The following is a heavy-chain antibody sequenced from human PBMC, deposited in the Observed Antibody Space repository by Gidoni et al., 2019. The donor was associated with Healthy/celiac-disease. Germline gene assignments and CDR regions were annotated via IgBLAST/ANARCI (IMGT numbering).Heavy chain of an antibody. CDR1: GFTFDAYT. CDR3: AKDRLGVVPHYYGMDV. D-gene: IGHD2-15*01. V-gene: IGHV3-43*01. CDR2: ISWDGGST. J-gene: IGHJ6*02. Sequence: EVQLVESGGVGVQHGGSLSLSCAASGFTFDAYTMPWVRQAPGKGLEWGSLISWDGGSTYYADSVKGRFTISRDNSKNSLYLQMNSLRTEDTALYYCAKDRLGVVPHYYGMDVWGQGTTVTVSS.